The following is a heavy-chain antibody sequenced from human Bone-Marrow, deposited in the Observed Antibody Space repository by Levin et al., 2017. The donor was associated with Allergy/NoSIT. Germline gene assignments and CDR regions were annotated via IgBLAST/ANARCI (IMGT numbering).Heavy chain of an antibody. CDR3: ARDPPRYTYAQPPFDY. V-gene: IGHV1-69*04. D-gene: IGHD3-16*01. Sequence: EASVKVSCKASGDTFSRDIVSWVRQAPGQGLEWMGRIIPTLAISTYAQKFRGRVTLTADKSTTTAYMELNSLTYEDTAVYYCARDPPRYTYAQPPFDYWGQGTQVTVSS. CDR1: GDTFSRDI. CDR2: IIPTLAIS. J-gene: IGHJ4*02.